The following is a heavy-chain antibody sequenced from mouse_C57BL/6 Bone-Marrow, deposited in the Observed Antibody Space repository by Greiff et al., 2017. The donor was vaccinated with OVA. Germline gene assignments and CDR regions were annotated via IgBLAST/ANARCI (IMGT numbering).Heavy chain of an antibody. Sequence: EVKLVESGPELVKPGASVKIPCKASGYTFTDYNMDWVKQSHGKSLEWIGDINPNNGGTIYNQKFKGKATLTVDKSSSTAYMELRSLTSEDTAVYYCALNYPLADYWGQGTTLTVSS. CDR3: ALNYPLADY. V-gene: IGHV1-18*01. J-gene: IGHJ2*01. CDR1: GYTFTDYN. CDR2: INPNNGGT. D-gene: IGHD1-3*01.